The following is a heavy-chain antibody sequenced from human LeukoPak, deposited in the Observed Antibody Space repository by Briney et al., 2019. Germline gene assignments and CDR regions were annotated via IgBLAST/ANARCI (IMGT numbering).Heavy chain of an antibody. Sequence: GASVKVSCKASGGTISSYAISWVRQAPGQGLEWMGGIIPIFGTANYAQKFQGRVTITADESTSTAYMELSSLRSEDTAVYYCAREGEDDRAFDIWGQGTMVTVSS. J-gene: IGHJ3*02. V-gene: IGHV1-69*13. CDR3: AREGEDDRAFDI. D-gene: IGHD3-9*01. CDR2: IIPIFGTA. CDR1: GGTISSYA.